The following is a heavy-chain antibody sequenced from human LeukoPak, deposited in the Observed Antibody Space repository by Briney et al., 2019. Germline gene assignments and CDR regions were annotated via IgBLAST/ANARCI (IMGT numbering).Heavy chain of an antibody. V-gene: IGHV3-21*01. Sequence: GGSLRLSCEASGFTFSTYGLDWVRQAPGKGLEWVSSISGSSKYIYYADSVKGRFTISRDNAKNSLYLQINSLRAEDTAVYYRATIGAVAGNGGEWFDPWGQGILVTVSS. CDR3: ATIGAVAGNGGEWFDP. J-gene: IGHJ5*02. D-gene: IGHD6-19*01. CDR2: ISGSSKYI. CDR1: GFTFSTYG.